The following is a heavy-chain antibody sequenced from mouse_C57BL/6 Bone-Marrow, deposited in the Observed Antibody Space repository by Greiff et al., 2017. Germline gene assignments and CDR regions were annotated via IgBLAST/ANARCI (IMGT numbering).Heavy chain of an antibody. Sequence: VQLQQPGAELVRPGTSVKLSCKASGYTFTSYWMHWVKQRPGQGLEWIGVIDPSDSYTNYNQKFKGKATLTVDTSSSTAYMQLSSLTSEDSAVYYCARGGWFAYWGQGTLVTGSA. CDR3: ARGGWFAY. J-gene: IGHJ3*01. CDR2: IDPSDSYT. V-gene: IGHV1-59*01. CDR1: GYTFTSYW.